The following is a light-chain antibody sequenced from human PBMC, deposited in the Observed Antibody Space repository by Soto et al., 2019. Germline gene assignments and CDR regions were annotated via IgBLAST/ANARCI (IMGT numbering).Light chain of an antibody. Sequence: DIQMTQSPSSMYSSLGDRVTITCRASQGIRNDLGWYQQKPGQAPKRLIYAASSLQSGVPSRFSGSGSGTEFTLTISSLQPDDFATYYCQHYNSYSEAFGQGTIVDIK. J-gene: IGKJ1*01. CDR1: QGIRND. CDR2: AAS. V-gene: IGKV1-17*01. CDR3: QHYNSYSEA.